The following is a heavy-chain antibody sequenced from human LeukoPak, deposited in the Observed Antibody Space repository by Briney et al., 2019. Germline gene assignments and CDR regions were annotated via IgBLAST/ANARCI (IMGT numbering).Heavy chain of an antibody. J-gene: IGHJ4*02. CDR1: GGSIRSSNW. V-gene: IGHV4-4*02. D-gene: IGHD3-22*01. CDR2: IYHTGNT. CDR3: ATETYSDSSGPHFDY. Sequence: PSETLSLTCAVSGGSIRSSNWWSWVRQPPGKGLEWIGEIYHTGNTNYNPSLKSRVTISVDKSKNQFSLELSSVTATDTAVYYCATETYSDSSGPHFDYWGQGTLVTVSS.